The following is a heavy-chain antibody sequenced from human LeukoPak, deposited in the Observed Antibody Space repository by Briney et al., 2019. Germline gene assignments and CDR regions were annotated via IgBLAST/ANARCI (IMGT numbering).Heavy chain of an antibody. D-gene: IGHD6-13*01. V-gene: IGHV4-59*01. J-gene: IGHJ5*02. CDR1: GGSISSYY. Sequence: SETLSLTCTVSGGSISSYYWSWIRQPPEKGLEWIGYIYYSGSTNYNPSLKSRVTISVDTSKNQFSLKLSSVTAADTAVYYCAREAPGIAAAGNWFDPWGQGTLVTVSS. CDR2: IYYSGST. CDR3: AREAPGIAAAGNWFDP.